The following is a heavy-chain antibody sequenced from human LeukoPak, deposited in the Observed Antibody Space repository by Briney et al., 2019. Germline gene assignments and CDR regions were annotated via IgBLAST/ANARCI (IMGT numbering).Heavy chain of an antibody. V-gene: IGHV4-39*01. CDR1: GGSIGSSSYY. CDR2: IYYSGST. D-gene: IGHD4-17*01. J-gene: IGHJ4*02. Sequence: SSETLSLTCTVSGGSIGSSSYYWGWIRQPPGKGLEWIGSIYYSGSTYYDPSLKSRVTISVDTSKNQFSLKLSSVTAADTAVYYCARTTVTTVFDWGQGTLVTVSS. CDR3: ARTTVTTVFD.